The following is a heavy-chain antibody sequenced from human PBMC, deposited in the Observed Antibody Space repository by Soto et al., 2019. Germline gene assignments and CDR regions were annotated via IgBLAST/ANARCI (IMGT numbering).Heavy chain of an antibody. Sequence: PSETLSLTCTVSGGSISSYYWSWIRQPPGKGLEWIGYIYYSGSTNYNPSLKSRVTISVDTSKNQFSLKLSSVTAADTAVYYCARNVDIVATYFDYWGQGTLVTVSS. D-gene: IGHD5-12*01. CDR3: ARNVDIVATYFDY. CDR1: GGSISSYY. V-gene: IGHV4-59*08. J-gene: IGHJ4*02. CDR2: IYYSGST.